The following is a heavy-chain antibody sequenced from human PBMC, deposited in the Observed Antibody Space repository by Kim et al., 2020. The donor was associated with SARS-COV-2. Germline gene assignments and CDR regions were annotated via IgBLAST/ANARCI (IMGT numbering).Heavy chain of an antibody. CDR1: GYTFTSYA. D-gene: IGHD2-2*01. V-gene: IGHV7-4-1*02. J-gene: IGHJ6*02. CDR3: AREAVVPAAILLDFWSGPFYGMDV. Sequence: ASVKVSCKASGYTFTSYAMNWVRQAPGQGLEWMGWINTNTGNPTYAQGFTGRFVFSLDTSVSTAYLQISSLKAEDTAVYYCAREAVVPAAILLDFWSGPFYGMDVWGQGTTVTVSS. CDR2: INTNTGNP.